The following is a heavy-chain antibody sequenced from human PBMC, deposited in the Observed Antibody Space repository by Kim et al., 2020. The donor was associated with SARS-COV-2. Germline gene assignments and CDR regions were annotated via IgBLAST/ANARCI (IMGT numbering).Heavy chain of an antibody. J-gene: IGHJ4*02. D-gene: IGHD3-9*01. CDR1: GGSISSYY. CDR3: ARVADYDILSTAPLFDY. V-gene: IGHV4-59*13. Sequence: SETLSLTCTVSGGSISSYYWSWIRQPPGKGLEWIGYIYYSGSTNYNPSLKSRVTISVDTSKNQFSLKLSSVTAADTAVYYCARVADYDILSTAPLFDYWGQGTLVTVSS. CDR2: IYYSGST.